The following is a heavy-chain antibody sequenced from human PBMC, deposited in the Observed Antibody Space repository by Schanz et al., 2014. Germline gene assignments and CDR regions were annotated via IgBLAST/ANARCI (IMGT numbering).Heavy chain of an antibody. J-gene: IGHJ6*02. D-gene: IGHD5-18*01. Sequence: EVQLVESGGGLVKPGGSLRLSCSASGFTSSNAWMSWVRQAPGKGLEWVGRIKTKTDGGTTDYAAPVKGRFTISRDDSTNSLYLQIISLKTEDADVYYFTTGVRRGYSHYFYGMDVWGQGTTVTVSS. V-gene: IGHV3-15*01. CDR3: TTGVRRGYSHYFYGMDV. CDR2: IKTKTDGGTT. CDR1: GFTSSNAW.